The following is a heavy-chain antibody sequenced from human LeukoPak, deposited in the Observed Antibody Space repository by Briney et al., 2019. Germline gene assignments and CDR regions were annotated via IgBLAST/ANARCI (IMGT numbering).Heavy chain of an antibody. CDR3: ARGDYVSGSYRYITGTFDY. D-gene: IGHD3-16*02. Sequence: PGGSLRLSCAASGFTFSSYEMNWVRQAPGKGLEWVSYISSSGSIIYYADSVKGRFTISRDNAKNSLYLQMNSLRAEDTAVYYCARGDYVSGSYRYITGTFDYWGQGTLVTVSS. CDR2: ISSSGSII. CDR1: GFTFSSYE. V-gene: IGHV3-48*03. J-gene: IGHJ4*02.